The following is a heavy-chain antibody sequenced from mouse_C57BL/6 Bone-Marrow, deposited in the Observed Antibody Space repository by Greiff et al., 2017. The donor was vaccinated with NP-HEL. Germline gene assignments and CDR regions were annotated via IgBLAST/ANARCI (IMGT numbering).Heavy chain of an antibody. J-gene: IGHJ2*01. V-gene: IGHV8-8*01. CDR3: ARIGGTGLLLLFDY. CDR1: GFSLSTFGLG. D-gene: IGHD2-3*01. CDR2: IWWDDDK. Sequence: QVTLHESGPGILQPSQTLSLTCSFSGFSLSTFGLGVGWIRQPSGKGLEWLAHIWWDDDKYYNPALKSRLTISKDTSKNQVVLKIANVDTADTATYYCARIGGTGLLLLFDYWGQGTTLTVSS.